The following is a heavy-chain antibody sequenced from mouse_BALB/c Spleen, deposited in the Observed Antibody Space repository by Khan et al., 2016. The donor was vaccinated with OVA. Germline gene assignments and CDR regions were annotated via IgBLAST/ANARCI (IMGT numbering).Heavy chain of an antibody. CDR2: IWGGGGT. CDR3: ARAYYRYDGYYAIDY. CDR1: GFSLSRYN. V-gene: IGHV2-6-4*01. Sequence: VKLVESGPGLVAPSQSLSITCTVSGFSLSRYNIHWVRQPPGKGLEWLGMIWGGGGTDYNSTLKSRLSIRKDNSQSQVLLKMNSLQTDDTAMYYCARAYYRYDGYYAIDYWGQGTSVTVSS. D-gene: IGHD2-14*01. J-gene: IGHJ4*01.